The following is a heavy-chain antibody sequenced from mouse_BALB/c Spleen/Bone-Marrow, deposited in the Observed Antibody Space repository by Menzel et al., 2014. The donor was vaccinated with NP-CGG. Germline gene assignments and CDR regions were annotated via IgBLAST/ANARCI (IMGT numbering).Heavy chain of an antibody. CDR3: ARGSYYEGAMDY. CDR2: IWAGGSP. D-gene: IGHD1-1*01. J-gene: IGHJ4*01. CDR1: GFSLTSYG. V-gene: IGHV2-9*02. Sequence: VKVVESRPGLVAPSQSLSITCTVSGFSLTSYGVHWVRQPPGKVLEWLGVIWAGGSPNYNSALMSRPSISKDNSKSQVFLKMNSLQTDDTAMYYCARGSYYEGAMDYWGQGTSVTVSS.